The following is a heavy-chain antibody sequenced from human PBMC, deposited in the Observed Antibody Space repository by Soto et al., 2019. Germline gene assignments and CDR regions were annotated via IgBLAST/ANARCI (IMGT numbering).Heavy chain of an antibody. CDR1: GGSISSSSYY. Sequence: SETLSLTCTVSGGSISSSSYYWGWIRQPPGKGLEWIGSIYYSGSTYYNPSLKSRVTISVDTSKNQFSLKLSSVTAADTAVYYCASGGLLLYMGGYYYYDGMDVWGQGTTVTVSS. CDR3: ASGGLLLYMGGYYYYDGMDV. CDR2: IYYSGST. V-gene: IGHV4-39*01. D-gene: IGHD2-2*02. J-gene: IGHJ6*02.